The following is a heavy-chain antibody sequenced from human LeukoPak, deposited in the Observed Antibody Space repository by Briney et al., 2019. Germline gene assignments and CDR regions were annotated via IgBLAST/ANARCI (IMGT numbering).Heavy chain of an antibody. V-gene: IGHV4-59*01. Sequence: PSETLSLTCAVYGGSFSGYYWSWIRQPPGKGLEWIGYIYYSGSTNYNPSLKSRVTISVDTSKNQFSLKLSSVTAADTAVYYCARVAPTTTAFDIWGQGTMVTVSS. CDR1: GGSFSGYY. CDR3: ARVAPTTTAFDI. J-gene: IGHJ3*02. CDR2: IYYSGST. D-gene: IGHD1-7*01.